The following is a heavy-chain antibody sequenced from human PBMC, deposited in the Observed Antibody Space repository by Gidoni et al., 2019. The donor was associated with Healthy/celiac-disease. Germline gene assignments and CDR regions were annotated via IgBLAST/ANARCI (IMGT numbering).Heavy chain of an antibody. D-gene: IGHD3-3*01. CDR1: GFSLSNARVG. J-gene: IGHJ5*02. Sequence: QVTLKESGPVLVKPTETLTLTCTVSGFSLSNARVGVSWIRQPPGKALEWLAHIFSNDEKSYRTSLKSRLTISKDTSKSQVVLTMTNMDPMDTATYYCARIWGRTIFGVVASNWFDPWGQGILVTVSS. CDR2: IFSNDEK. CDR3: ARIWGRTIFGVVASNWFDP. V-gene: IGHV2-26*01.